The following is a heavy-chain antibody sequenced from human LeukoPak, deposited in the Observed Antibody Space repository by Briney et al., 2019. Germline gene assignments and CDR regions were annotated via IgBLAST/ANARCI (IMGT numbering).Heavy chain of an antibody. J-gene: IGHJ6*03. CDR2: ISGSGAST. CDR3: ANGLIGGYYYMDV. Sequence: GGSLRPSCAASGLTFSSYAMSWVRQAPGKGLEWVSAISGSGASTYHADSVKGRFTIPRDNSKNTLYLQMNSLRAEDTAVYYCANGLIGGYYYMDVWGKGTTVTVSS. CDR1: GLTFSSYA. D-gene: IGHD2/OR15-2a*01. V-gene: IGHV3-23*01.